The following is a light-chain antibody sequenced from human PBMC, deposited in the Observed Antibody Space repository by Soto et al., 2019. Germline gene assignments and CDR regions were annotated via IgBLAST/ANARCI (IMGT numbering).Light chain of an antibody. Sequence: EIVLTQSPATLSLSPGERATLSCRASQSVSSSLAWYQQKHGQAPRLLIYDASNRATGIPARFGGSGSGTDFTLTISSLEPEDFAVYFLQQRSNWPPLVPFGPWTKGDIK. J-gene: IGKJ3*01. CDR3: QQRSNWPPLVP. CDR1: QSVSSS. V-gene: IGKV3-11*01. CDR2: DAS.